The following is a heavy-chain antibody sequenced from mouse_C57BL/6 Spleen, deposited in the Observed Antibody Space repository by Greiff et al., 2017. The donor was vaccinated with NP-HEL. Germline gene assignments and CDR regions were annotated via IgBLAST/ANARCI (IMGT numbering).Heavy chain of an antibody. CDR2: LYPRSGNT. D-gene: IGHD1-1*01. CDR3: ARKDYYGSSQNYYFDY. CDR1: GYPFTSYG. Sequence: VQLQESGAELARPGASVKLSCKASGYPFTSYGISWVKQRTGQGLEWIGELYPRSGNTYYNEKFKGKATLTADKSSSTAYMELRSLTSEDSAVYFCARKDYYGSSQNYYFDYWGQGTTLTVSS. V-gene: IGHV1-81*01. J-gene: IGHJ2*01.